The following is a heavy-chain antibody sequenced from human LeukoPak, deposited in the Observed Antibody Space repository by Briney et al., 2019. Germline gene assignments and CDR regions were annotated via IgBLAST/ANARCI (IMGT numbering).Heavy chain of an antibody. Sequence: PSETLSLTCTVSGGSISSSSYYWGWIRQPPGKGLEWIGSIYYSGSTYYNPSLKSRVTISVDTSKNQFSLKLSSVTAADTAVYYCTSGGMVSGDYWGHGTLVTVSS. D-gene: IGHD2-8*01. CDR3: TSGGMVSGDY. V-gene: IGHV4-39*01. J-gene: IGHJ4*01. CDR2: IYYSGST. CDR1: GGSISSSSYY.